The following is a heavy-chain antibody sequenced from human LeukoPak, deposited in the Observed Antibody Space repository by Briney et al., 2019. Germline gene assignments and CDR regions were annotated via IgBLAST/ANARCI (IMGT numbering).Heavy chain of an antibody. D-gene: IGHD5-24*01. CDR2: INHSGST. CDR3: ARPRGYNLSGLGY. Sequence: PSETLSLTCAVYGGSFSGYYWSWIRQPPEKGLEWIGEINHSGSTNYNPSLKSRVTISVDTSKNQFSLKLSSVTAADTAVYYCARPRGYNLSGLGYWGQGTLVTVSS. CDR1: GGSFSGYY. J-gene: IGHJ4*02. V-gene: IGHV4-34*01.